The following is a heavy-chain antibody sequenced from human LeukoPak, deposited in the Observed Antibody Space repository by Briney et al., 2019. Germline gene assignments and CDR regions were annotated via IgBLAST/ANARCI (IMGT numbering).Heavy chain of an antibody. J-gene: IGHJ4*02. CDR3: AKSQDYDFWSGYPVDY. Sequence: GGSLRLSCAASGFTFSSYAMSWVRQAPGKGLEWVSAISGSGGSTYYADSVKGRFTISRDNSKNTLYLQMNSLRAEDTAVYYCAKSQDYDFWSGYPVDYWGQGTLVTVSS. CDR1: GFTFSSYA. V-gene: IGHV3-23*01. CDR2: ISGSGGST. D-gene: IGHD3-3*01.